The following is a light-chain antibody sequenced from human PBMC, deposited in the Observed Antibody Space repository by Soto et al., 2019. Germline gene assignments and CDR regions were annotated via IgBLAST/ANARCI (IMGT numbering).Light chain of an antibody. CDR2: DVT. CDR1: SSNVGGYNY. V-gene: IGLV2-11*01. J-gene: IGLJ1*01. CDR3: GSYAGTFIKYV. Sequence: QSALTQPRSVSGSPGQSVTISCTGNSSNVGGYNYVSWYQQHPGKAPKLMISDVTNRPSGVPDRFSGSKSGNTASLTISGLQPEDEADYYCGSYAGTFIKYVFGSGTKVTVL.